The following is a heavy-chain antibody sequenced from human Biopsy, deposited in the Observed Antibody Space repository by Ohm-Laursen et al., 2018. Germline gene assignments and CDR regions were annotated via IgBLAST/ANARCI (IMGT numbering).Heavy chain of an antibody. V-gene: IGHV1-69*06. Sequence: GSSVKVSCKAPGGTFSKYGVNWARQAPGQGLEWLGGNIPILGTGNYAQKFQDRVTVAADTSTSTATMELRSLRSDDTAVYYCATKLTGYFHHWGQGILVIVSS. D-gene: IGHD3-9*01. J-gene: IGHJ1*01. CDR1: GGTFSKYG. CDR2: NIPILGTG. CDR3: ATKLTGYFHH.